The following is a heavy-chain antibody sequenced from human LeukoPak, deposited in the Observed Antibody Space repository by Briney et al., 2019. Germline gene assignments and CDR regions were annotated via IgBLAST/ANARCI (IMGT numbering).Heavy chain of an antibody. Sequence: PGGSLRLSCAASGFSFRNAWMHWVRQAPGKGLVWVSRIKGDGSVTVYADSVKGRFTISRDNAKNTLYLQMNSLRVEDTAVYYCAKVDRYYYDSSGLYGMDVWGQGTTVTVSS. CDR2: IKGDGSVT. V-gene: IGHV3-74*01. CDR1: GFSFRNAW. D-gene: IGHD3-22*01. J-gene: IGHJ6*02. CDR3: AKVDRYYYDSSGLYGMDV.